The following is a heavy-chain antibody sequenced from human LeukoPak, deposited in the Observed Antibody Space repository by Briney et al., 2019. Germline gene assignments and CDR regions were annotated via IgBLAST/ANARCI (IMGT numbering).Heavy chain of an antibody. CDR1: GGSVISGNYY. D-gene: IGHD6-13*01. V-gene: IGHV4-61*01. CDR3: ARDIAAAVHFDY. CDR2: IHYSGST. J-gene: IGHJ4*02. Sequence: SETLSLTCTVSGGSVISGNYYWSWIRQPPGKGLEWIGYIHYSGSTNYNASLKSRVTISVDTSKNQFSLKLSSVTAADTAVYYCARDIAAAVHFDYWGQGTLVTVSS.